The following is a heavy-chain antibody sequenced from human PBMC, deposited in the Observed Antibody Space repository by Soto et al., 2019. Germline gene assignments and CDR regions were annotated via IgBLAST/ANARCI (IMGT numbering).Heavy chain of an antibody. CDR1: GGSISSGGYS. J-gene: IGHJ4*02. Sequence: PSETLSLTCTVSGGSISSGGYSWGWIRQPPGKGLEWIGYIYHSGSTYYNPSLRSRVSISVDRSKNQFSLKLSSVTAADTAVYYCARAYFFDYWGQGALVTVSS. CDR3: ARAYFFDY. V-gene: IGHV4-30-2*01. CDR2: IYHSGST.